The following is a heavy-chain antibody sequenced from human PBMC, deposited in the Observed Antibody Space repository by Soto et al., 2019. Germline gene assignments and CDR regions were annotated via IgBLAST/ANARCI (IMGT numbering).Heavy chain of an antibody. D-gene: IGHD2-15*01. J-gene: IGHJ6*02. CDR1: GFTFSSYW. CDR2: ISSSGSTI. Sequence: PGGSLRLSCAASGFTFSSYWMSWIRQAPGKGLEWVSYISSSGSTIYYADSVKGRFTISRDNAKNSLYLQMNSLRAEDTAVYYFARDRIVVVVAAPSDYYYYGMDVWGQGTTVTVSS. CDR3: ARDRIVVVVAAPSDYYYYGMDV. V-gene: IGHV3-11*01.